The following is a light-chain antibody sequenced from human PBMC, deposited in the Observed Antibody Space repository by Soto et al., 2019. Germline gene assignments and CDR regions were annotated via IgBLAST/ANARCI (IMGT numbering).Light chain of an antibody. CDR3: QQSHSTPLT. CDR1: QSINSY. J-gene: IGKJ4*01. Sequence: DIQMTQSPSSLSASVGDRVTITCRASQSINSYLNWYQQKPGKAPKLLIYAASSLQSGVPSRFSGSGSGTDFTLTISSLQPEDFATYYCQQSHSTPLTFGCGTKVQIK. CDR2: AAS. V-gene: IGKV1-39*01.